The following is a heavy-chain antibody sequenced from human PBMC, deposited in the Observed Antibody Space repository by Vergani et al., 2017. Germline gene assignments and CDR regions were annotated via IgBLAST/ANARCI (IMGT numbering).Heavy chain of an antibody. D-gene: IGHD1-1*01. CDR1: GFTFSSYS. CDR3: ATKSCGTPGCQIGYFRE. J-gene: IGHJ1*01. Sequence: EVQLVESGGGLVQPGGSLRLSCAASGFTFSSYSMNWVRQAPGKGLEWVSSISSSSSYIYYADSVKGRFTISRDNSKSTLYLQMNSLRTEDTAVYYCATKSCGTPGCQIGYFREWGQGTLVTVSS. CDR2: ISSSSSYI. V-gene: IGHV3-21*01.